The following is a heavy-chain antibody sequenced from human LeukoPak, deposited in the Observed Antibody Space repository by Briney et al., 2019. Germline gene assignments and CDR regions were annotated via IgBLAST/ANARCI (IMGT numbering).Heavy chain of an antibody. CDR2: NYYSGST. CDR1: GGSISSSSYY. CDR3: ARDRMLPSGLTFDP. J-gene: IGHJ5*02. V-gene: IGHV4-39*07. D-gene: IGHD3-10*02. Sequence: SETLSLTCTVSGGSISSSSYYWGWIRQPPGKGLEWIGSNYYSGSTYYNPSLKSRVTISVDTSKNQFSLKLSSVTAADTAVYYCARDRMLPSGLTFDPWGQGTLVTVSS.